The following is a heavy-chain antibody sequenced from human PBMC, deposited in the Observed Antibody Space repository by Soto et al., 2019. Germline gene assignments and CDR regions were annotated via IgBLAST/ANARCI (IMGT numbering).Heavy chain of an antibody. J-gene: IGHJ4*02. CDR2: ISGSGGST. CDR3: AKDRVNWYGDYRFGRGYYFDY. Sequence: GGSLRLSCAASGFTFSSYAMSWVRQAPGKGLEWVSAISGSGGSTYYADSVKGRFTISRDNSKNTLYLQMNSLRAEDTAVYYCAKDRVNWYGDYRFGRGYYFDYWGQGTLVTVSS. D-gene: IGHD4-17*01. CDR1: GFTFSSYA. V-gene: IGHV3-23*01.